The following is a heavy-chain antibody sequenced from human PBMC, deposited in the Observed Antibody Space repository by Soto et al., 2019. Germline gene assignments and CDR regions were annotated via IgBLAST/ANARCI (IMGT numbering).Heavy chain of an antibody. J-gene: IGHJ3*02. CDR1: GFTFSTYA. CDR2: LSASGGST. D-gene: IGHD4-17*01. Sequence: GGSLRLSCAASGFTFSTYAMSWVRQAPGKGLEWVSALSASGGSTYYADSVKGRFSISRDNSMNVLYLQMDFLRIEDTAVYYCAHPRGYGVFDAYDIWGQGTMVTVSS. CDR3: AHPRGYGVFDAYDI. V-gene: IGHV3-23*01.